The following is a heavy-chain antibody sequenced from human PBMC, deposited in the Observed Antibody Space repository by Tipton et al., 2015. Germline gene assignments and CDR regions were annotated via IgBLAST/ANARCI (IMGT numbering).Heavy chain of an antibody. V-gene: IGHV3-7*03. Sequence: SLRLSCVASGFTFSNYWMTWVRQAPGKGLEWVANINPDGSQKYYVDSVRGRFTISRDNAKDSLYLQINSLNTEDTAVYYCTKYGGDSLGHYWGQGTPVTVSS. J-gene: IGHJ4*02. CDR1: GFTFSNYW. CDR2: INPDGSQK. D-gene: IGHD4-23*01. CDR3: TKYGGDSLGHY.